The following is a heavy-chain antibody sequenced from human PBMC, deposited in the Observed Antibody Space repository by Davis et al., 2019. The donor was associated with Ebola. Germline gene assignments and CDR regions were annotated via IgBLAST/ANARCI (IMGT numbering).Heavy chain of an antibody. CDR2: IIPIFGTA. Sequence: SVKVSCKASGGTFSSYAISWVRQAPGQGLEWMGGIIPIFGTANYAQKFQGRVTITADESTSTAYMELSSLRSEDTAVYYCARDGVYYDFWSGYFDYWGQGTLVTVSS. CDR3: ARDGVYYDFWSGYFDY. J-gene: IGHJ4*02. CDR1: GGTFSSYA. V-gene: IGHV1-69*13. D-gene: IGHD3-3*01.